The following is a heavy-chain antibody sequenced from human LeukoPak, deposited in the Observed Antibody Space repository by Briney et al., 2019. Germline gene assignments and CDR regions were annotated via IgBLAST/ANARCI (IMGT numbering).Heavy chain of an antibody. CDR1: GGSISSSSYY. V-gene: IGHV4-39*01. Sequence: SETLSLTCTVSGGSISSSSYYWGWIRQPPGKGLEWIGSIYYSGSTYYNPSLKSRVTISVDTSKNQFSLKLSSVTAADTAVYYCASTWNYYDSSGYYYDYDEDYWGQGTLVTVSS. CDR3: ASTWNYYDSSGYYYDYDEDY. CDR2: IYYSGST. J-gene: IGHJ4*02. D-gene: IGHD3-22*01.